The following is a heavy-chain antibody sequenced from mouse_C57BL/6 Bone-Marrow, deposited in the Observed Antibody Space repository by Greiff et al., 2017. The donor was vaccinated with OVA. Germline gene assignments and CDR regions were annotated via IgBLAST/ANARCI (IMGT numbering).Heavy chain of an antibody. Sequence: VQLQESGAELARPGASVKLSCKASGYTFTSYGISWVKQSTGQGLEWIGEIYPRSGNTYYNEKFKGKATLTADKSSSTAYMELRSLTSEDSAVYFCARGRTGAMDYWGQGTSVTVSS. CDR1: GYTFTSYG. CDR2: IYPRSGNT. V-gene: IGHV1-81*01. CDR3: ARGRTGAMDY. J-gene: IGHJ4*01. D-gene: IGHD4-1*01.